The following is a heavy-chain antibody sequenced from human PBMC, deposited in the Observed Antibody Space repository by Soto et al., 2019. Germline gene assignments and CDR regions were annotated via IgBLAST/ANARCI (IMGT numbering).Heavy chain of an antibody. Sequence: SETLSLTCTVSGGSISSGDYYWSWIRQPPGKGLEWIGYIYYSGITDSNPSLKSRLTISVDTSKNQFSLNLRSVTAADTAVYYCARIYDFWSGYYWFDPWGQGTLVTVSS. D-gene: IGHD3-3*01. CDR2: IYYSGIT. CDR3: ARIYDFWSGYYWFDP. J-gene: IGHJ5*02. V-gene: IGHV4-61*08. CDR1: GGSISSGDYY.